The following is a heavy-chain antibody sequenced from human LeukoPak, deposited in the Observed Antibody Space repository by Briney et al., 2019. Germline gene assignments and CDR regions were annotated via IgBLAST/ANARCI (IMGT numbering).Heavy chain of an antibody. Sequence: PGGSLRLSCAASGFTFSTYTMNWVRQAPGKGLQWVSSISSSSSYIYYADSVKGRFTISRDNAQNSLYLQMNSLRAEDTAVYYCARGGYCSGGSCGTDCWGQGTLVTVSS. CDR1: GFTFSTYT. V-gene: IGHV3-21*01. CDR3: ARGGYCSGGSCGTDC. J-gene: IGHJ4*02. D-gene: IGHD2-15*01. CDR2: ISSSSSYI.